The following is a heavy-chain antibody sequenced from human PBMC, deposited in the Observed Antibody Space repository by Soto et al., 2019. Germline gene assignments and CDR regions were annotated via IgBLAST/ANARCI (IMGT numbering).Heavy chain of an antibody. D-gene: IGHD3-10*01. Sequence: EVQLVESGGGLVQPGGSLRLSCAASGFTFSSYAMHWVRQAPGKGLEYVSAISSNGGSTYYANSVKGRFTISRDNSKNTLYLQMGSLRAEDMAVYYCARAVTMVRNRIFDYWGQGTLVTVSS. CDR2: ISSNGGST. V-gene: IGHV3-64*01. CDR3: ARAVTMVRNRIFDY. CDR1: GFTFSSYA. J-gene: IGHJ4*02.